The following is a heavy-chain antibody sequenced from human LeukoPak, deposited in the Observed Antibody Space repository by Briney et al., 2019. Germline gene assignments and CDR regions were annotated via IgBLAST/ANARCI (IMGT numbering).Heavy chain of an antibody. CDR2: ISGSGGST. V-gene: IGHV3-23*01. Sequence: GGSLRLSCAASGFTFSSYAMSWVRQAPGKGLEWVSAISGSGGSTYYADSVKGRFTISRDNAKNSLYLQMNSLRAEDTAVYYCARAMTAMVTHYYYYYGMDVWGQGTTVTVSS. D-gene: IGHD5-18*01. J-gene: IGHJ6*02. CDR1: GFTFSSYA. CDR3: ARAMTAMVTHYYYYYGMDV.